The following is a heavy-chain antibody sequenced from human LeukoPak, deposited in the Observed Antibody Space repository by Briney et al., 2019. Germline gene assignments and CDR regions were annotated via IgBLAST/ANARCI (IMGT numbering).Heavy chain of an antibody. D-gene: IGHD3-10*01. J-gene: IGHJ6*02. CDR1: GYTFTGYY. CDR3: AYLIYGSGSFRLDV. V-gene: IGHV1-18*04. Sequence: ASVKVSCKASGYTFTGYYMHWVRQAPGQGLEWMGWISAYNGNTNYAQKLQGRVTMTTDTSTSTAYMELRSLRSDDTAVYYCAYLIYGSGSFRLDVWGQGTTVTVSS. CDR2: ISAYNGNT.